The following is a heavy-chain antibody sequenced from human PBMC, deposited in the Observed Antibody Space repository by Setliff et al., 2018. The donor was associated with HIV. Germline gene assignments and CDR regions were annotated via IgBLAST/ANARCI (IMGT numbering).Heavy chain of an antibody. CDR3: VRHRSAVAGTRIGYCYYMDV. J-gene: IGHJ6*03. V-gene: IGHV5-51*01. CDR2: IYPGDSET. Sequence: GESLKISCKGSGYSFTDYWIGWVRQTPGKGLEWVGIIYPGDSETRDSPSFQGQVTISADKSISTAYLQWSSLKASDTAIYYCVRHRSAVAGTRIGYCYYMDVWGKGTTVTVSS. D-gene: IGHD6-19*01. CDR1: GYSFTDYW.